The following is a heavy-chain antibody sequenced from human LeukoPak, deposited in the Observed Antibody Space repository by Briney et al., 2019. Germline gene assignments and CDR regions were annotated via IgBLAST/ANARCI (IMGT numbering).Heavy chain of an antibody. CDR1: GYTFTNYD. Sequence: VKVSCKASGYTFTNYDINWVRQATGQGLEWMGWMNPNSGNTGYAQKFQGRVTITRNTSMSTVYMELSSLRSEDTVVYYCARALYCSRTSCFNNWFDPWGQGTLVTVSS. V-gene: IGHV1-8*03. CDR3: ARALYCSRTSCFNNWFDP. CDR2: MNPNSGNT. D-gene: IGHD2-2*01. J-gene: IGHJ5*02.